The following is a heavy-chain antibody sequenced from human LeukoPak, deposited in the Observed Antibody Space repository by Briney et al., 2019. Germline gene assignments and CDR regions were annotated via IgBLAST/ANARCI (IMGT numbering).Heavy chain of an antibody. CDR1: GGSFSGYY. Sequence: TSETLSLTCAVYGGSFSGYYWSWIRQPPGKGLEWLGEINHSGSTNYNPSLKSRVTISVDTSKNQFSLKLSSVTAADTAVYYCARGPGLHYDILTGYSSTGGDYWGQGTLVTVSS. D-gene: IGHD3-9*01. CDR2: INHSGST. J-gene: IGHJ4*02. V-gene: IGHV4-34*01. CDR3: ARGPGLHYDILTGYSSTGGDY.